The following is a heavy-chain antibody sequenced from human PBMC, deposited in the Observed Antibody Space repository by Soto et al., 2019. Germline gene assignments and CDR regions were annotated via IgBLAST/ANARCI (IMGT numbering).Heavy chain of an antibody. J-gene: IGHJ6*02. Sequence: QVQLVQAGAEVRKPGSSVKVSCKASGDTFTFYTISWVRQAPGQGLEWMGRMYPVSGTAHYAETFEGRVTMTADKSTSTAYMEMRSLRSEDTAVYFCASDTCSGSCYSVSKHYHAMGVWGQGTTVTVSS. CDR3: ASDTCSGSCYSVSKHYHAMGV. CDR1: GDTFTFYT. D-gene: IGHD2-15*01. V-gene: IGHV1-69*08. CDR2: MYPVSGTA.